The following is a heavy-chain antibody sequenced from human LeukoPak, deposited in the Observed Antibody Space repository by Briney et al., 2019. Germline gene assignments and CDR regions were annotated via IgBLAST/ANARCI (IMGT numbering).Heavy chain of an antibody. CDR2: IRGTGTDI. J-gene: IGHJ4*02. V-gene: IGHV3-21*01. CDR1: GFSFSTDG. CDR3: ASYYDFWSGYYTYYFDY. Sequence: GGTLRLSCSASGFSFSTDGMSWVRQAPGKGLEWVSSIRGTGTDIYYADSVRGRFTISRDNSKNTLYLQMNSLRAEDTAVYYCASYYDFWSGYYTYYFDYWAREPWSPSPQ. D-gene: IGHD3-3*01.